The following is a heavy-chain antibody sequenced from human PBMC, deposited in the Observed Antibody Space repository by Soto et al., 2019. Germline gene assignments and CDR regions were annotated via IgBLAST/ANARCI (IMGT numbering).Heavy chain of an antibody. CDR2: IYYSGST. CDR3: ARMALYYDFWSGSPFDYYGMDV. D-gene: IGHD3-3*01. CDR1: VGSISSSSYY. V-gene: IGHV4-39*01. J-gene: IGHJ6*02. Sequence: SETLSITCTVYVGSISSSSYYWCWIRQPPGKRLGWIGSIYYSGSTYHNPSLKSRVTISVDTSKNQFSLKLSSVTAADTAVYYCARMALYYDFWSGSPFDYYGMDVWGQGPTVTVS.